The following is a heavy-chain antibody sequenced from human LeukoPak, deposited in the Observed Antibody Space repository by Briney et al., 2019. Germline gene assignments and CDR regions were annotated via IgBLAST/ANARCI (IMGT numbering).Heavy chain of an antibody. V-gene: IGHV3-7*01. D-gene: IGHD3-22*01. CDR2: IKTDGSEK. CDR3: ATYSSLNRREFQF. CDR1: GFTFSNYW. J-gene: IGHJ1*01. Sequence: GGSLRLSCEGSGFTFSNYWMGWVRQAPGKGLQWVANIKTDGSEKYYVDSVKGRFTISRDNAKNSLYLQMNSLRAEDTAVYYCATYSSLNRREFQFWGQGTLLTVSP.